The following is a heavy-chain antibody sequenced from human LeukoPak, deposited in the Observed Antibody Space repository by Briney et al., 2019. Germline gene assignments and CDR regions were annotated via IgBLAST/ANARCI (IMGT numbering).Heavy chain of an antibody. D-gene: IGHD6-19*01. CDR1: GFTFSSYG. V-gene: IGHV3-33*01. J-gene: IGHJ3*02. Sequence: PGGSLRLSCAASGFTFSSYGMHWVRQAPGKGLEWVAVIWYDGSNKYYADSVKGRFTISRDNSKNTLYLQMNSLRAEDTAVYYCARESGQWLGAFDIWGQGTMVTVPS. CDR2: IWYDGSNK. CDR3: ARESGQWLGAFDI.